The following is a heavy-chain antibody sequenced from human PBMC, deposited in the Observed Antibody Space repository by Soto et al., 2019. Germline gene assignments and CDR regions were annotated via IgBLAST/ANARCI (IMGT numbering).Heavy chain of an antibody. CDR2: IYHSGST. CDR1: GCSISSSNW. V-gene: IGHV4-4*02. D-gene: IGHD3-16*02. CDR3: ARVMITFGGVIVTSMGAYDI. J-gene: IGHJ3*02. Sequence: SETLSLTCAVSGCSISSSNWWSWVRQPPGKGLEWIGEIYHSGSTNYNPSLKSRVTISVDKSKNQFSLKLSSVTAADTAVYYCARVMITFGGVIVTSMGAYDIWGQGTMVTVSS.